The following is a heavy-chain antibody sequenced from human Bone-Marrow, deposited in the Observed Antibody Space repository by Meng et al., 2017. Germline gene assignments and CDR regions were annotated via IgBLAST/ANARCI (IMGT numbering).Heavy chain of an antibody. D-gene: IGHD6-19*01. J-gene: IGHJ5*02. Sequence: GSLRLSCAVYGGSFSGYYWSWIRQPPGKGLEWIGEINHSGSTNYNPSLKIRVTISVDTSKNQFSLKLSSVTAADTAVYYCARGQQWLVMYNWFDPWGQGTLVTVSS. CDR3: ARGQQWLVMYNWFDP. CDR1: GGSFSGYY. CDR2: INHSGST. V-gene: IGHV4-34*01.